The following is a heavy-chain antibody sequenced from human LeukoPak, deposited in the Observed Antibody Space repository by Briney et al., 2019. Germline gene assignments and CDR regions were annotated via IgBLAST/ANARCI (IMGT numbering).Heavy chain of an antibody. D-gene: IGHD3-22*01. CDR2: IYYSGST. CDR1: GGSISSYY. V-gene: IGHV4-59*12. CDR3: AYSSGYQQH. Sequence: PSETLSLTCTVSGGSISSYYWSWIRQPPGKGLEWIGYIYYSGSTNYNPSLKSRVTISVDTSKNQFSLRLNSGAAADTAVYYCAYSSGYQQHSGQGTLVTVSS. J-gene: IGHJ1*01.